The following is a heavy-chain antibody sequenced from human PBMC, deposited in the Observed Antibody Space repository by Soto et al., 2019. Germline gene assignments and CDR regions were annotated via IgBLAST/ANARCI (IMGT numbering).Heavy chain of an antibody. J-gene: IGHJ5*02. D-gene: IGHD2-21*02. V-gene: IGHV3-74*01. CDR2: TTSDGKSK. CDR1: GLHFSNHW. CDR3: ARESGDWPLNWFDP. Sequence: GVSLRLSCAASGLHFSNHWMQWVRTRPAEGLVWVSRTTSDGKSKAYAGSVKGRFAISRDNAKNTLYLQMNGLTAEDTAVYYCARESGDWPLNWFDPWGQGTLVTVSS.